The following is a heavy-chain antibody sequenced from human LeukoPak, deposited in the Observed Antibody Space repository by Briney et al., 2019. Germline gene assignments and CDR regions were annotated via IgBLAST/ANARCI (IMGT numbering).Heavy chain of an antibody. CDR3: AISLGYCSSTSCFRWFDP. V-gene: IGHV4-39*07. Sequence: SETLSLTCTVSGGSISSSSYYWGWIRQPPGKGLEWIGSIYYSGSTYYNPSLKSRVTISVDTSKNQLSLKLSSVTAADTAVYYCAISLGYCSSTSCFRWFDPWGQGTLVTVSS. D-gene: IGHD2-2*01. CDR2: IYYSGST. J-gene: IGHJ5*02. CDR1: GGSISSSSYY.